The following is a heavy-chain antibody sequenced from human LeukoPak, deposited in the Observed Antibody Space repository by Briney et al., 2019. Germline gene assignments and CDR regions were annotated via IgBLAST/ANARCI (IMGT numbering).Heavy chain of an antibody. Sequence: GGSLRLSCAASGFTFSSYWMSWVRQAPGKGLEWVANIKQDGSEKYYVDSVKGRFTISRDNAKNSLYLQMNSLRAEDTAVYYCAREVVVVPAAISYYYYYGMDVWGQGTTVTVSS. CDR3: AREVVVVPAAISYYYYYGMDV. CDR2: IKQDGSEK. J-gene: IGHJ6*02. CDR1: GFTFSSYW. V-gene: IGHV3-7*01. D-gene: IGHD2-2*02.